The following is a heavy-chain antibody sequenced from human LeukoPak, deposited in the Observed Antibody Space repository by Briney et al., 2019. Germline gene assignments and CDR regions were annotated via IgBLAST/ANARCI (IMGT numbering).Heavy chain of an antibody. CDR1: GFTFSSYW. CDR2: IKQDGSEK. CDR3: ARDGVYGDYNY. Sequence: GGSLRLSCAASGFTFSSYWMSWVRQAPGKGLEWVANIKQDGSEKYYVDSVKGRFTISRENAKNSLYLQMNSLRAEDTAVYYCARDGVYGDYNYWGQGTLVTVSS. J-gene: IGHJ4*02. V-gene: IGHV3-7*01. D-gene: IGHD4-17*01.